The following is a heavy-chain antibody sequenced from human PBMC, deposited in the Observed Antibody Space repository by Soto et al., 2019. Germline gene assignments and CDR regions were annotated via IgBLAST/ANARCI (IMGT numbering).Heavy chain of an antibody. CDR3: ARYNWYFDL. V-gene: IGHV4-59*08. CDR2: IYYSGST. Sequence: QVQLQESGPGLVKPSETLSLTCTVSGGSISSYYWSWIRQPPGKGLEWIGYIYYSGSTNYNPSLXSXXXXXVDTXXNXXXXXLXXXTAADTAXXYCARYNWYFDLWGRGTLVTVSS. CDR1: GGSISSYY. J-gene: IGHJ2*01.